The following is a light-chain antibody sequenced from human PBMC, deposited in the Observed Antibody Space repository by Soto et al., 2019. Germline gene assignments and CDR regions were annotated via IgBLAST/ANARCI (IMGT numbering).Light chain of an antibody. Sequence: IQLTQSPSFLSASVGDRVTITCRASQTISSWLAWYQQKPGKAPKLLIYKASTLKSGVPSRFSGSGSGTEFTLTISSLQPDDFATYYCQQYNSYSFGQGTKVDIK. CDR1: QTISSW. CDR2: KAS. V-gene: IGKV1-5*03. CDR3: QQYNSYS. J-gene: IGKJ1*01.